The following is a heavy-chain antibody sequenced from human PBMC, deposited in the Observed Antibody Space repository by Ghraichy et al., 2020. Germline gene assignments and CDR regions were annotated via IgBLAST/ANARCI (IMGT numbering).Heavy chain of an antibody. J-gene: IGHJ4*02. CDR1: GFIFTTYW. CDR3: ARDVSGNLDY. D-gene: IGHD1-26*01. CDR2: IKQDGSEK. Sequence: GGSLRLSCATSGFIFTTYWVAWVRQAPGKGLEWVANIKQDGSEKHYVDSVKGRFSISRDDAKNSLYLQMNSLRAEDTALYYCARDVSGNLDYWGQGTLVTVSS. V-gene: IGHV3-7*03.